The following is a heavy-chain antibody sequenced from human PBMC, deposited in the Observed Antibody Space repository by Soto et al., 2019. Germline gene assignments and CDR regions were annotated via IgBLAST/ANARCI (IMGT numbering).Heavy chain of an antibody. Sequence: EVPLVESGGGLVQPGRSLRLSCTTSGFTFGDYDMSWFRQAPGKGLEWVGFITSKASGGTTEYAASVKGRFTLSRDDSKSIAYLQMNSLKTEDTAVYFCTRHFSGSGGWGQGTLVTVSS. CDR1: GFTFGDYD. CDR2: ITSKASGGTT. J-gene: IGHJ4*02. V-gene: IGHV3-49*03. D-gene: IGHD2-15*01. CDR3: TRHFSGSGG.